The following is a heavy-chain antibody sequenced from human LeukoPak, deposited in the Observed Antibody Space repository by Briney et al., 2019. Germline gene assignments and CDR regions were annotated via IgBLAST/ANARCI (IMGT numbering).Heavy chain of an antibody. J-gene: IGHJ4*02. CDR3: ARQDGYGLYYFDY. D-gene: IGHD2-15*01. Sequence: HGESLKISCKGSGYNFANDWIGWVRQMPGKGLEWMGIIYPDDSDTIYSPSFQGQVIISVDKSINTAYLQWSSLKASDTAMYYCARQDGYGLYYFDYWGQGSLVTVS. CDR2: IYPDDSDT. V-gene: IGHV5-51*01. CDR1: GYNFANDW.